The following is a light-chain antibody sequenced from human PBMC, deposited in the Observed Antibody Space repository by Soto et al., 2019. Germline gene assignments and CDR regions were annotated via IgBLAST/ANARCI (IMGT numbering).Light chain of an antibody. CDR2: GAS. V-gene: IGKV3-20*01. Sequence: DIVLTQSPGTLSLSPGDRATLSCRASQSVSTSYLAWYQQKPGQAPRLLIYGASSRATGIPDLFSGSGSGTEFTLTISGLEHEDFAVYYCQQYGNSSGTFGQGTKVDIK. CDR1: QSVSTSY. CDR3: QQYGNSSGT. J-gene: IGKJ1*01.